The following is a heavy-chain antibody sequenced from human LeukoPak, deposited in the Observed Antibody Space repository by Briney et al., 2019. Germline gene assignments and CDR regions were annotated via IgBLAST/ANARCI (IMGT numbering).Heavy chain of an antibody. D-gene: IGHD3-3*01. CDR1: GYSISNGYY. CDR3: ARGAEYYAIWRGYAGYSDY. J-gene: IGHJ4*02. CDR2: IYHRGST. V-gene: IGHV4-38-2*02. Sequence: SETLSLTCTVPGYSISNGYYWGWTRQLPGKGLEWVGSIYHRGSTYYNPSLRSRVTISLERSTKKFSLKLASVTAADTAVYFCARGAEYYAIWRGYAGYSDYWGQGISVTVSS.